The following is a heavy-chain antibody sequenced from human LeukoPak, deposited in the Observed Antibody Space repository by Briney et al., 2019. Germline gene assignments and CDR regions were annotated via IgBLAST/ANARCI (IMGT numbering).Heavy chain of an antibody. Sequence: ASVKVSCKASGYTFTSYYMHWVRQAPGQGLEWMGIINPSGGSTSYAQKFQGRVTMTRDTFTSTVYMELSSLRSEDTAVYYCARKGLLYYYDSSGLDYWGQGTLVTVSS. V-gene: IGHV1-46*01. J-gene: IGHJ4*02. D-gene: IGHD3-22*01. CDR2: INPSGGST. CDR3: ARKGLLYYYDSSGLDY. CDR1: GYTFTSYY.